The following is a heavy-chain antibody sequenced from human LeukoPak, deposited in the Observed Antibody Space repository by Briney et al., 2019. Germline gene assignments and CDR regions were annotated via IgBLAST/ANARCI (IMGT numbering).Heavy chain of an antibody. CDR3: ASPVISPIQLHFGPPIDY. D-gene: IGHD5-18*01. Sequence: ASVKVSCKASGYTFTSYAMNWVRQAPGQGLEWMGWINTNTGNPTYAQGFTGRFVFSLDTSVSTAYLQISSLKAEDTAVYYCASPVISPIQLHFGPPIDYWAQGTLVTVPA. V-gene: IGHV7-4-1*02. CDR2: INTNTGNP. CDR1: GYTFTSYA. J-gene: IGHJ4*02.